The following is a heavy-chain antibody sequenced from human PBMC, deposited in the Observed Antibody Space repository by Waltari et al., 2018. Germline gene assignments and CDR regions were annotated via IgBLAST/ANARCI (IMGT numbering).Heavy chain of an antibody. CDR1: GGSISSYY. V-gene: IGHV4-4*07. D-gene: IGHD6-13*01. CDR3: ARTGIAAAGDDAFDI. CDR2: IYTSGST. Sequence: QVQLQESGPGLVKPSETLSLTCTVSGGSISSYYWSWLRPPAGKGLEWIGRIYTSGSTNYNPSLKSRVTMSVDTSKNQFSLKLSSVTAADTAVYYCARTGIAAAGDDAFDIWGQGTMVTVSS. J-gene: IGHJ3*02.